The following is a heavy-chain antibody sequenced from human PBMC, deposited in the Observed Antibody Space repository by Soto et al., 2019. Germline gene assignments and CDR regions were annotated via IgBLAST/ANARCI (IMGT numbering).Heavy chain of an antibody. Sequence: SETLSLTCAVYGGSFSGYYWSWIRQPPGKGLEWIGEINHSGSTNYNPSLKSRVTISVDTSKNQFSLKLSSVTAADTAVYYCARGGKKQRMLAGPYFDYWGQGTLVTVSS. J-gene: IGHJ4*02. D-gene: IGHD2-8*01. CDR2: INHSGST. CDR3: ARGGKKQRMLAGPYFDY. V-gene: IGHV4-34*01. CDR1: GGSFSGYY.